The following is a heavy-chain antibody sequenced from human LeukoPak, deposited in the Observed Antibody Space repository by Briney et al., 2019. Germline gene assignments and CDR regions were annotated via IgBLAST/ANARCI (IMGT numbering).Heavy chain of an antibody. J-gene: IGHJ4*02. CDR3: AKGGNSCYDTGGYFDY. Sequence: GVSLTLSCAVSGLPFSRHAMRWARNAPGKGMEGVSAISDCGGSTYYADSVKGRFTISRDNAKNTLYLQMNSLRSEDTAVYYCAKGGNSCYDTGGYFDYWGQGTLVTVSS. V-gene: IGHV3-23*01. CDR1: GLPFSRHA. CDR2: ISDCGGST. D-gene: IGHD5-12*01.